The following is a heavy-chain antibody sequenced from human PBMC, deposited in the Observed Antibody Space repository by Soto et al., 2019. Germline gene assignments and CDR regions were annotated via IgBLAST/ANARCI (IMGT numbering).Heavy chain of an antibody. V-gene: IGHV5-51*01. J-gene: IGHJ6*02. CDR3: ARQRVDTAMYYYYYGMDV. D-gene: IGHD5-18*01. CDR2: IYPGDSDT. CDR1: GYSFTSYW. Sequence: GESLKISCKGSGYSFTSYWIGWARQMHGKGLEWMGIIYPGDSDTRYSPSFQGQVTISADKSISTAYLQWSSLKASDTAMYYCARQRVDTAMYYYYYGMDVWGQGTTVTVSS.